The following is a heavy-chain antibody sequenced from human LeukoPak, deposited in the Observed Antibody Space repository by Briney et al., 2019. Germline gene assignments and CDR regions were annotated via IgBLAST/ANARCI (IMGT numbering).Heavy chain of an antibody. CDR3: ARDHEVSSSSFDY. D-gene: IGHD6-6*01. Sequence: SETLSLTCTVSRGSVNSNSYYWGWIRQPPGKGLEWIGTIYYSGNTYYNPSPESRVTISVDTSKNQFSLKLTSVTAADTAVYYCARDHEVSSSSFDYWGQGTLVTVSS. CDR2: IYYSGNT. CDR1: RGSVNSNSYY. J-gene: IGHJ4*02. V-gene: IGHV4-39*07.